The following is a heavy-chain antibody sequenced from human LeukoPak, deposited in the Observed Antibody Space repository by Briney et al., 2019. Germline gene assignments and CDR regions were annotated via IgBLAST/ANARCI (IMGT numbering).Heavy chain of an antibody. CDR2: ISPNSGGT. D-gene: IGHD4-17*01. V-gene: IGHV1-2*02. CDR1: GYTFTGYY. J-gene: IGHJ4*02. CDR3: ASPDSGDYRRLQY. Sequence: GASVKVSCKASGYTFTGYYLHWVRRAPGQGLEWMGWISPNSGGTNYAQKFQGRVTMTRDTSISTAYMELSRLGSDDQAVYYCASPDSGDYRRLQYWGQGTLVTVSS.